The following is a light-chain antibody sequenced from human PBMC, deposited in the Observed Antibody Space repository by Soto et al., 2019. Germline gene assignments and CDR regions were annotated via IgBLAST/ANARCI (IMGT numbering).Light chain of an antibody. Sequence: DIQVTQSPSSLSASVGDIVTITCRTSQTISDYLNWYQHKPGKAPKLLISDASSLQSGVQSRFSGSGSGTDFTLTIRSLQPEDFATYYCKQSYSTLTCGPGTKVDIK. CDR2: DAS. CDR1: QTISDY. J-gene: IGKJ3*01. V-gene: IGKV1-39*01. CDR3: KQSYSTLT.